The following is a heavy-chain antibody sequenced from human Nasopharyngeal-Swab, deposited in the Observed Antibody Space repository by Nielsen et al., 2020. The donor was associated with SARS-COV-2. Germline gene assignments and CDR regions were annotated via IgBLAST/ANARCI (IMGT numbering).Heavy chain of an antibody. CDR3: ARDGPGGWFLDY. V-gene: IGHV1-18*01. Sequence: SVKVSCKASGYSFRSYGINWVRQAPGQGLEWMGWISVSNADTNYAQKLQGRVSMTTDTSTSTAYMELRSKRSDDTAVYYCARDGPGGWFLDYWGQGTLVTVSS. CDR1: GYSFRSYG. D-gene: IGHD6-19*01. J-gene: IGHJ4*02. CDR2: ISVSNADT.